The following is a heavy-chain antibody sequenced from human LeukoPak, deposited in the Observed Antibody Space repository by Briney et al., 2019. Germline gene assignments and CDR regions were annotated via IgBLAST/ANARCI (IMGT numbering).Heavy chain of an antibody. J-gene: IGHJ3*02. CDR3: ARWPHCSGGSCYSRSDAFDI. D-gene: IGHD2-15*01. CDR1: GYTFTGYY. V-gene: IGHV1-2*02. Sequence: ASVKVSCKASGYTFTGYYMHWVRLAPGQGLEWMGWINPNSGGTNYAQKFQGRVTMTRDTSISTAYMELSRLRSDDTAVYYCARWPHCSGGSCYSRSDAFDIWGQGTMVTVSS. CDR2: INPNSGGT.